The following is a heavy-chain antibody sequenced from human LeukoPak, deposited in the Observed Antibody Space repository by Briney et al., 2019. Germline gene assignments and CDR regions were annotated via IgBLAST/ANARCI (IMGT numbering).Heavy chain of an antibody. CDR1: GGSISSYY. D-gene: IGHD1-26*01. Sequence: SETLSLTCTVSGGSISSYYWSWIRQPPGRGLEWIGYIYYTGTTNYNPSLKSRITISVDTSKNQFSLKLSSVTAADTAVYYCARKKGATGAFDIWGQGTMATVSS. V-gene: IGHV4-59*01. CDR3: ARKKGATGAFDI. CDR2: IYYTGTT. J-gene: IGHJ3*02.